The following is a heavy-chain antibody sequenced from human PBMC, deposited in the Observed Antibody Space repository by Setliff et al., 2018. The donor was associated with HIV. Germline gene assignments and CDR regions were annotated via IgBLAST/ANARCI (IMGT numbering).Heavy chain of an antibody. V-gene: IGHV1-46*01. CDR3: ARDPAPASSASYFQH. D-gene: IGHD6-6*01. CDR2: INPSSGST. Sequence: ASVKVSCKASGYTFTSYYMHWVRQAPGQGLEWVGIINPSSGSTNYAQKFQGRVTMTRDTSTSTVYMELSSLRSEDTAVYYCARDPAPASSASYFQHWGQGTPVTVSS. J-gene: IGHJ1*01. CDR1: GYTFTSYY.